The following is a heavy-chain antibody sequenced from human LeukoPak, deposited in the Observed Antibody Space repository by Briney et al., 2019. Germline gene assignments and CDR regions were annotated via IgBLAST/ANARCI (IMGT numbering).Heavy chain of an antibody. CDR2: MNPNSGNT. J-gene: IGHJ4*02. V-gene: IGHV1-8*01. Sequence: GASVQVSCKASGYTFTSYDINWVRQATGQGLEWMGWMNPNSGNTGYAQKFQGRVTMTRNTSISTAYMELSSLRSEDTAVYYCARDGPIVVVPAASNFDYWGQGTLVTVSS. D-gene: IGHD2-2*01. CDR1: GYTFTSYD. CDR3: ARDGPIVVVPAASNFDY.